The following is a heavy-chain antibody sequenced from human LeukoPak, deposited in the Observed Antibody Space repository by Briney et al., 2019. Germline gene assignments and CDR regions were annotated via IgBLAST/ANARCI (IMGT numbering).Heavy chain of an antibody. D-gene: IGHD3-3*01. J-gene: IGHJ3*02. CDR2: IYYSGST. CDR3: ARVWSGCYDAFDI. V-gene: IGHV4-59*01. CDR1: GVSISSYY. Sequence: ASETLSLTCTVSGVSISSYYWSWIRQPPGKGLEWIGYIYYSGSTNYNPSLKSRVTISVDTSKNQFSLKLSSVTAADTAVYYCARVWSGCYDAFDIWGQGTMVTVSS.